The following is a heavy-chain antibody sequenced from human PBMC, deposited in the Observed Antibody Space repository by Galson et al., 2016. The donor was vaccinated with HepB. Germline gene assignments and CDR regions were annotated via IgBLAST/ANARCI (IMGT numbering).Heavy chain of an antibody. V-gene: IGHV3-11*01. D-gene: IGHD3-22*01. CDR1: GFTFADYY. Sequence: SLRLSCAASGFTFADYYMSWIRQAPGKGPEWISHISVSARTNLYADPVKGRFTVSRDNARNSLYLQMHSLRADDTAVYYCARDRSGWFDQWGQGTLVTVS. CDR2: ISVSARTN. J-gene: IGHJ5*02. CDR3: ARDRSGWFDQ.